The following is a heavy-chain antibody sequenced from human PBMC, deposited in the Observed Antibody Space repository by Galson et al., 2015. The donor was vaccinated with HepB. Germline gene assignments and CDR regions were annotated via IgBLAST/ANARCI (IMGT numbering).Heavy chain of an antibody. J-gene: IGHJ4*02. CDR2: THYRAKWYN. V-gene: IGHV6-1*01. D-gene: IGHD3-22*01. CDR1: GDSVSNNNVA. Sequence: CAISGDSVSNNNVAWYWIRQSPSRGLEWLGRTHYRAKWYNDYAESVRGRVTISVDKSKNQFSLEVNSVTAADTAVYYCARDNRYDTSIWGQGILVTVSS. CDR3: ARDNRYDTSI.